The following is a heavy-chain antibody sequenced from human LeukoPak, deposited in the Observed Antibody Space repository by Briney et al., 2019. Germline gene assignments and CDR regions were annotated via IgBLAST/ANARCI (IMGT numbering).Heavy chain of an antibody. CDR3: AREETLVGATVDAFDI. D-gene: IGHD1-26*01. CDR2: IYTSGST. V-gene: IGHV4-4*07. CDR1: GGSISSYY. Sequence: PSETLSLTCTVSGGSISSYYWSWIRQPAGKGLEWIGRIYTSGSTNYNPSLKSRVTMSVDTSKNQFSLKLSSVTAAGTAVYYCAREETLVGATVDAFDIWGQGTMVTVSS. J-gene: IGHJ3*02.